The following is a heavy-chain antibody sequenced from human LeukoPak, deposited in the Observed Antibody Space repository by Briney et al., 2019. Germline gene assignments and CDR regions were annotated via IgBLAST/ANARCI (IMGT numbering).Heavy chain of an antibody. D-gene: IGHD1-26*01. J-gene: IGHJ4*02. CDR2: ISTSSTYI. V-gene: IGHV3-21*01. CDR3: ARSGVGDFDY. CDR1: GFTFSSYS. Sequence: PGGSLRLSCEASGFTFSSYSMNWVRQAPGKGLEWVSSISTSSTYIYYADSVKGRFTISRDSAKNSLYLQMNSLRAEDTAVYYCARSGVGDFDYWGQGTLVTVSS.